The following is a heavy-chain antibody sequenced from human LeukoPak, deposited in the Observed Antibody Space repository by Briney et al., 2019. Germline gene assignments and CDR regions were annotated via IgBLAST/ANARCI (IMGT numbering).Heavy chain of an antibody. D-gene: IGHD3-10*01. V-gene: IGHV4-59*08. J-gene: IGHJ5*02. CDR3: TSFSWGSGTYNQEAIWSWFDP. Sequence: SETLSLTCIVPGGSIIAYYWSWIRQPPGKRLEWIGYINYSGNTNYIPSLKNRVTISVDTSKNHFSLKLSSVTAADTAVYYCTSFSWGSGTYNQEAIWSWFDPWGQGTLVIVSS. CDR1: GGSIIAYY. CDR2: INYSGNT.